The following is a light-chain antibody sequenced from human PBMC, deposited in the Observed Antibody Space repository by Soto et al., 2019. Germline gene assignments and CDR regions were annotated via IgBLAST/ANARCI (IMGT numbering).Light chain of an antibody. J-gene: IGKJ3*01. Sequence: EIVLTQSPGTLSLSPGERATLSCRASQSVASSHSAWYRQKPGQTPRLLIYDASSRATGIPDRISGSGSGTDFTLTISRLEPEDFAVYYCQQYGSAPFTCGPGTKVDIK. V-gene: IGKV3-20*01. CDR3: QQYGSAPFT. CDR1: QSVASSH. CDR2: DAS.